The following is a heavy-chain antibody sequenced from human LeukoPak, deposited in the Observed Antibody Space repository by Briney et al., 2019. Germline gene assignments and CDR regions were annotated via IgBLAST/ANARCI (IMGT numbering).Heavy chain of an antibody. D-gene: IGHD3-16*02. J-gene: IGHJ3*01. V-gene: IGHV4-59*01. Sequence: SETLSLTCTVSGGSISSYYWSWIRQPPGKGLEWIGYIYYSGSTNYNPSLKSRVTISVDTSKNQFSLKLSSVTAADTAVYYCAMLTYDYVWGSYRYGPLDFWGQGTMVTVSS. CDR1: GGSISSYY. CDR3: AMLTYDYVWGSYRYGPLDF. CDR2: IYYSGST.